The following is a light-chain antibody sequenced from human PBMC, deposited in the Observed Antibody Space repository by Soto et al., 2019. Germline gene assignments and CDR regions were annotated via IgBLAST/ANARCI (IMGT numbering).Light chain of an antibody. CDR1: SSNIGNNY. V-gene: IGLV1-51*01. Sequence: QSVLTQPPSVSAAPGLKVTISCSGSSSNIGNNYVSWYQHLPGTAPKLLIYDSNKRPSGIPDRFSGSKSGTSATLGITGPQTGDEADYYCGTWHSSLGVFVFGNGTKVT. J-gene: IGLJ1*01. CDR2: DSN. CDR3: GTWHSSLGVFV.